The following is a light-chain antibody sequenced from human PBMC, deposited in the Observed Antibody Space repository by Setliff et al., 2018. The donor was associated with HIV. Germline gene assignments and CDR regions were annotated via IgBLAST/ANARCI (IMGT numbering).Light chain of an antibody. CDR2: DVS. CDR3: CSYTSISTYV. CDR1: SSDVGRYNY. Sequence: QSALTQPASVSGSPGQSITISCTGTSSDVGRYNYVSWYQQHPGKTPKLIIYDVSKWPSGVSNRFSASKSGNTASLTISGLQAEYEADYYCCSYTSISTYVFGTGTKVNVL. V-gene: IGLV2-14*03. J-gene: IGLJ1*01.